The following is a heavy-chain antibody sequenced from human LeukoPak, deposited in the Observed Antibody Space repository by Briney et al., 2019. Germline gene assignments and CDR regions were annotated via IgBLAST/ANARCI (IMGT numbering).Heavy chain of an antibody. D-gene: IGHD6-13*01. V-gene: IGHV3-30*02. CDR1: GFTFSSYG. Sequence: GGSLRLSCAASGFTFSSYGMHWVRQAPGKGLEWVAFIRYDGSNKYYADSVKGRFTISRDNSKNTLYLQMNSLRAEDTAVYYCAKDKGIAAAGEAFDIWGQGTMVTVSS. CDR2: IRYDGSNK. CDR3: AKDKGIAAAGEAFDI. J-gene: IGHJ3*02.